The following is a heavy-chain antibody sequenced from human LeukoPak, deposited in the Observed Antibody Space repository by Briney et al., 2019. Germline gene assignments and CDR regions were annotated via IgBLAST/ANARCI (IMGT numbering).Heavy chain of an antibody. CDR2: IHPDGSEK. Sequence: GGSLRLSCEDPGFTFSTFWVTWVRQAPGRGLEWVANIHPDGSEKYYVGSGKGRFTISRDNTKNSLYLQMNSLRDEDTAVYYCAWGGKTEVDYWGQGTLVTVSS. J-gene: IGHJ4*02. CDR1: GFTFSTFW. D-gene: IGHD4-23*01. CDR3: AWGGKTEVDY. V-gene: IGHV3-7*04.